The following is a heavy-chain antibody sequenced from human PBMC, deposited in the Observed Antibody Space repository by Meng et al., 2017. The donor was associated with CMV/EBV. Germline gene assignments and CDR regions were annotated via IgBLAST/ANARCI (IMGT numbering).Heavy chain of an antibody. CDR3: ARDQGYSSSWYYFDY. J-gene: IGHJ4*02. Sequence: SETLSLTCTVSGGSISSGDYYWNWIRQPPGKGLEWIGYIYYSGSTYYNPSLKSRVTISVDTSKNQFSLKLSSVTAADTAVYYCARDQGYSSSWYYFDYWGQGTLVTVSS. D-gene: IGHD6-13*01. V-gene: IGHV4-30-4*08. CDR2: IYYSGST. CDR1: GGSISSGDYY.